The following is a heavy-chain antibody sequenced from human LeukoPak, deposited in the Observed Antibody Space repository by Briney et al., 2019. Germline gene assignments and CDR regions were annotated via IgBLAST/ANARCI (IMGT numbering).Heavy chain of an antibody. CDR3: AKAGYDILTGYYNSAAFDI. V-gene: IGHV3-30*18. CDR1: GFTFSSYG. Sequence: GGSLRLSCAASGFTFSSYGMHWVRQAPGKGLEWVAVISYDGSNKYYVDSVKGRFTISRDNSKNTLYLQMNSLRAEDTAVYYCAKAGYDILTGYYNSAAFDIWGQGTMVTVSS. J-gene: IGHJ3*02. D-gene: IGHD3-9*01. CDR2: ISYDGSNK.